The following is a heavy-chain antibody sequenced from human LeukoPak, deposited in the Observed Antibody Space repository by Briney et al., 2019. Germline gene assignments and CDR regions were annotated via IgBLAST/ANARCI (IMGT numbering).Heavy chain of an antibody. CDR1: GGSFSGYY. CDR2: INHSGST. J-gene: IGHJ4*02. V-gene: IGHV4-34*01. CDR3: ARGRGCTRGGDY. D-gene: IGHD3-10*01. Sequence: SETLSLTCAIYGGSFSGYYWSWIRQPPGKGLEWIGEINHSGSTNYNPSLKSRVTISVDTSKNQFSLKLSSVTAADTAVYYCARGRGCTRGGDYWGQGTLVTVSS.